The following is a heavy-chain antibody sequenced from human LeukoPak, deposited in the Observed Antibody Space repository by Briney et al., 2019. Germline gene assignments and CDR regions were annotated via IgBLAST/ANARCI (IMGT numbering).Heavy chain of an antibody. CDR2: IDIRGDT. CDR3: ARGGIQVSGIDEFDY. Sequence: GGSLRLSCAASGFTFIDYDMLWIRQAIGKGLEWVSAIDIRGDTHYSGSVKGRFTISRENAESYLYLQMNSLRAEDTAVYYCARGGIQVSGIDEFDYWGQGTLVIVSS. CDR1: GFTFIDYD. J-gene: IGHJ4*02. V-gene: IGHV3-13*01. D-gene: IGHD6-19*01.